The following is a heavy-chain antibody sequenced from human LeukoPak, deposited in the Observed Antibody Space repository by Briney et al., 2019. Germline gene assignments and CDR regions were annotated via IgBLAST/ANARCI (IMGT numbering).Heavy chain of an antibody. CDR1: GFTFSSSW. V-gene: IGHV3-74*01. Sequence: GGSLRFSCAASGFTFSSSWIHRVRQAPGKGLVWVSRINKDGSVTDYAESVKGRFSISRDNAKNTLYLQMNSLRVEDTAIYYCVKVRGRARVGYFDYWGQGTLVTVSS. D-gene: IGHD1-26*01. CDR3: VKVRGRARVGYFDY. CDR2: INKDGSVT. J-gene: IGHJ4*02.